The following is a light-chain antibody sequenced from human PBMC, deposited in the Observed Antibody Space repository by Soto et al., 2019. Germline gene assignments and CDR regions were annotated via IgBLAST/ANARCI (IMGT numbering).Light chain of an antibody. CDR3: QVWDSSSELAV. CDR2: YDS. J-gene: IGLJ7*01. V-gene: IGLV3-21*01. CDR1: NFGSKS. Sequence: SYELTQPPSLSVAPGQTARITCGGNNFGSKSVHWYQQKPGQAPVLVIYYDSDRPSGIPERFSGSNSANTATLTISRVEVGDEADYYCQVWDSSSELAVFGGGTQLTVL.